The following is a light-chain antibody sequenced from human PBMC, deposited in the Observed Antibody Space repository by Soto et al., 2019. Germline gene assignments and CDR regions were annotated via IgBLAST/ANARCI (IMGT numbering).Light chain of an antibody. J-gene: IGKJ5*01. V-gene: IGKV3-20*01. CDR1: QSVSGSY. Sequence: EIVLTNSRRTLSLSTGERATLSCRVSQSVSGSYLAWYQQKPGQAPRLLIYGASSRATGIPDRFSGSGSGTDFSLTVSRLEREDFAVYACHQYGSSPWPFSQGTRVEI. CDR3: HQYGSSPWP. CDR2: GAS.